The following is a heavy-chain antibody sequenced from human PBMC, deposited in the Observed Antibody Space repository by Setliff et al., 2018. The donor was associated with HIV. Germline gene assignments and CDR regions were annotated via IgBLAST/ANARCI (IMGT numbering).Heavy chain of an antibody. CDR1: GYTFIGHY. J-gene: IGHJ3*01. D-gene: IGHD3-10*01. CDR3: ARDRADDQYNGLDV. V-gene: IGHV1-2*02. Sequence: GASVKVSCKASGYTFIGHYIHWVRQAPGQGLEWMGWINPNSGDTKYAQKFQGRVTMTRDTSISTAYMEFNSLTSDDTAVYYCARDRADDQYNGLDVWGQGTMVTVSS. CDR2: INPNSGDT.